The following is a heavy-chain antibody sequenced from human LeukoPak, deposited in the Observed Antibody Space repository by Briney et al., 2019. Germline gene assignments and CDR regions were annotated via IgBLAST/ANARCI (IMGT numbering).Heavy chain of an antibody. V-gene: IGHV3-30*01. CDR1: GFTFSSYA. CDR2: ISYDGSNK. CDR3: AREDVGYDSSCFDY. D-gene: IGHD3-22*01. Sequence: PGGSLRLSCAASGFTFSSYAMHWVRQAPGKGLEWVAVISYDGSNKYYADSVKGRFTISRDNSKNTLYLQMNSLRAEDTAVYYCAREDVGYDSSCFDYWGQGTLVTVSS. J-gene: IGHJ4*02.